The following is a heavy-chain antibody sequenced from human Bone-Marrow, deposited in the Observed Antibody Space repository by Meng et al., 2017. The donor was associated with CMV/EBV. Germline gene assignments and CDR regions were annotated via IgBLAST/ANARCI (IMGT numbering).Heavy chain of an antibody. CDR3: ARLYCGSDCSLGYYYYGLDV. CDR2: ISYDGSNK. D-gene: IGHD2-21*01. Sequence: GGSLRLSCAASGFTFSSYAMHWVRQAPGKGLEWVAVISYDGSNKYYGDSVKGRFTISRDNSKNSLYLQMNSLRAEDTAVYYCARLYCGSDCSLGYYYYGLDVWGPGTTVTVSS. V-gene: IGHV3-30-3*01. CDR1: GFTFSSYA. J-gene: IGHJ6*02.